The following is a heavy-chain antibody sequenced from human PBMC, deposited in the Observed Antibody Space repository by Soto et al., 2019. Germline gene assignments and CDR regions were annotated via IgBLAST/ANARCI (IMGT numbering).Heavy chain of an antibody. CDR1: GFTFSNYA. D-gene: IGHD2-15*01. J-gene: IGHJ6*02. Sequence: QVQLVESGGGVVQPGRSLRLSCAASGFTFSNYAMYWVRQAPGKGLERVAVISSDGNNKYYADSVKGRFTICRDNSKNTLYLPMNSLRAEDTAVYYCARAGCDGGTCYTLVGLRYGMDVWGQGTTVTVSS. V-gene: IGHV3-30-3*01. CDR3: ARAGCDGGTCYTLVGLRYGMDV. CDR2: ISSDGNNK.